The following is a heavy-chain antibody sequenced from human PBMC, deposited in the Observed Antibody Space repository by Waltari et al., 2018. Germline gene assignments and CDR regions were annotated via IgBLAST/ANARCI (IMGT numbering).Heavy chain of an antibody. CDR1: GFSFADYT. V-gene: IGHV3-43*01. CDR2: ITGDGGSI. J-gene: IGHJ4*02. Sequence: EVQLVESGGVVVQPGRSLRLSCAASGFSFADYTMHWVRHAPGKSPEWVSLITGDGGSIFYADSVKGRFSISRDNSKDSLYLQMNSLRNEDTALYYCAKEGRTSSHFDYWGQGTLVTVSS. CDR3: AKEGRTSSHFDY.